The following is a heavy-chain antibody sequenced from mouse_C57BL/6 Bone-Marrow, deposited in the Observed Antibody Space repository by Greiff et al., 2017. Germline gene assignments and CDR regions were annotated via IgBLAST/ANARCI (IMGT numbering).Heavy chain of an antibody. CDR3: ARPDGYYGWYFDV. CDR1: GFTFSDYG. D-gene: IGHD2-3*01. J-gene: IGHJ1*03. CDR2: ISSGSSTI. Sequence: EVQLVESGGGLVKPGGSLKISCAASGFTFSDYGMHWVRQAPEKGLEWVAYISSGSSTIYYADKVKGRFTISRDNAKNTLFLQMTSLRSEDTAMYYCARPDGYYGWYFDVWGTGTTVTASS. V-gene: IGHV5-17*01.